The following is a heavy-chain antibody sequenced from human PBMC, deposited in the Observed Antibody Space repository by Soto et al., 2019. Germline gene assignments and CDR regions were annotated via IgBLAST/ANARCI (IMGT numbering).Heavy chain of an antibody. CDR3: AGEVEVGATRAAY. V-gene: IGHV1-69*13. Sequence: GASVKVSCKASGYSFIAYYIHWVRQAPGQGLEWMGGIIPIFGTANYAQKFQGRVTITADESTSTAYMELSSLRSEDTAVYYCAGEVEVGATRAAYWGQGTLVTVSS. CDR2: IIPIFGTA. J-gene: IGHJ4*02. D-gene: IGHD1-26*01. CDR1: GYSFIAYY.